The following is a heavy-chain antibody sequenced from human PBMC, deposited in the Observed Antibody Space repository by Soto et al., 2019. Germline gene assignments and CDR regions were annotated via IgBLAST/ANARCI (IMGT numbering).Heavy chain of an antibody. J-gene: IGHJ4*02. CDR1: GFTFSSYA. CDR3: AKDGPLLITRRVVDVFPSGYFDY. V-gene: IGHV3-23*01. Sequence: PGGSLRLSCAASGFTFSSYAMSWVRQAPGKGLEWVSAISGSGGSTYYADSVKGRFTISRDNSKNTLYLQMNSLRAEDTAVYYCAKDGPLLITRRVVDVFPSGYFDYWGQGTLVTVSS. D-gene: IGHD3-22*01. CDR2: ISGSGGST.